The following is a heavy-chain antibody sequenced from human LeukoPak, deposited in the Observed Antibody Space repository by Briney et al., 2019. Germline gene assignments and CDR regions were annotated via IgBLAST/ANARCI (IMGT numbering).Heavy chain of an antibody. CDR1: GYIFTNYH. CDR3: AISPITMVRGVIPFDY. J-gene: IGHJ4*02. CDR2: MNPNSGNT. D-gene: IGHD3-10*01. V-gene: IGHV1-8*03. Sequence: GASVKVSCKASGYIFTNYHMHWVRQATGQGLEWMGWMNPNSGNTGYAQKFQGRVTITRNTSISTAYMELSSLRSEDTAVYYCAISPITMVRGVIPFDYWGQGTLVTVSS.